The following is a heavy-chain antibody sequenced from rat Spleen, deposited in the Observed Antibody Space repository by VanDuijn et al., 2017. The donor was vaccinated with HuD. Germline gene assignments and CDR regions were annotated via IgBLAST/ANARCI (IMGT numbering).Heavy chain of an antibody. CDR1: GFTFSDYN. CDR3: ATHSVYYDAQGLFDY. V-gene: IGHV5S10*01. J-gene: IGHJ2*01. D-gene: IGHD1-12*01. Sequence: EVQLVESGGGLVQPGRSLKLSCAASGFTFSDYNMAWVRQAPKKGLEWVATIIYDGSRTYYRDSVKGRFTISRDNAKSTLYLQMDSLRSEDTATYYCATHSVYYDAQGLFDYWGQGVMVTVSS. CDR2: IIYDGSRT.